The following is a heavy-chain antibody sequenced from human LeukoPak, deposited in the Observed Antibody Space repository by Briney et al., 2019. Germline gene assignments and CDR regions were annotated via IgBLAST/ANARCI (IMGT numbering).Heavy chain of an antibody. CDR3: AREXSGIAATDXIDY. V-gene: IGHV3-21*01. D-gene: IGHD6-13*01. CDR1: GFTFSTYS. CDR2: FTSRSRSI. J-gene: IGHJ4*02. Sequence: GGSLRLSCAASGFTFSTYSMTWVRQAPGKGLEWVSSFTSRSRSIYYADSVKGRFTISRDNAKQSLYLQMNSLRVKDTAIYYCAREXSGIAATDXIDYWGQGTLVTVSS.